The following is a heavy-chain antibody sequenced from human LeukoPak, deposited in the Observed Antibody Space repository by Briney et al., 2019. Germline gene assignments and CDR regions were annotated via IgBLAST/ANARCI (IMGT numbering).Heavy chain of an antibody. CDR2: IYYSGST. CDR1: GGSISSGDYY. D-gene: IGHD2-2*01. V-gene: IGHV4-30-4*08. J-gene: IGHJ5*02. CDR3: ARVPAAIGGFDP. Sequence: AQTLSLTCTLSGGSISSGDYYWSWIRQPPGKGLEWIGYIYYSGSTYYNPSLKSRVTISVDTSKNQFSLKLSSVTAADTAVYYCARVPAAIGGFDPWGQGTLVTVSS.